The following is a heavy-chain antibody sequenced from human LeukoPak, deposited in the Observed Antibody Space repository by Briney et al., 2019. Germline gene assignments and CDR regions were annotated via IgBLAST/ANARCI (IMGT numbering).Heavy chain of an antibody. CDR3: ARDKKTYGSGSSPDQ. J-gene: IGHJ4*02. CDR2: ILHSGSA. Sequence: SETLSLTCTVSGDSISGGDSYWSWIRQHPEKGLEWIGNILHSGSAYYNPSLRRRVTISVDTSKNQFSLKLTSVTAADTAVYYCARDKKTYGSGSSPDQWGQGTRVTVSS. D-gene: IGHD3-10*01. V-gene: IGHV4-31*03. CDR1: GDSISGGDSY.